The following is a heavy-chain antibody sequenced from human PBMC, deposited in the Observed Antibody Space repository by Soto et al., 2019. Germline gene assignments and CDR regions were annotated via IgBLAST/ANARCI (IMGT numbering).Heavy chain of an antibody. D-gene: IGHD1-1*01. CDR2: IYYSGRT. V-gene: IGHV4-59*01. CDR1: GGSISSYY. Sequence: QVQLQESGPGLVKPSETLSLTCTVSGGSISSYYWSWIRQPPGKGLEWIGYIYYSGRTNYNPSLKSRVTRSVDTPNNQFSLKLSSVTAADTAVYYCARDQRGTAFDIWGQGTMVTVSS. J-gene: IGHJ3*02. CDR3: ARDQRGTAFDI.